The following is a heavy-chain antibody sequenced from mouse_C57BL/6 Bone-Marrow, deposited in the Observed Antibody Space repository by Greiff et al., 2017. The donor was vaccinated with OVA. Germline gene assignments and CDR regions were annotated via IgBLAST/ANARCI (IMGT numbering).Heavy chain of an antibody. CDR1: GYTFTSYW. CDR2: IDPNSGGT. D-gene: IGHD1-1*01. CDR3: GRGGGSSYEDFDD. Sequence: QVQLQQSGAELVKPGASVKLSCKASGYTFTSYWMHWVKQRPGRGLEWIGRIDPNSGGTKYNEKFKSKATLTVDKPSSTAYMQLSSLTSEDSAVYCCGRGGGSSYEDFDDWGQGTTLTVSS. V-gene: IGHV1-72*01. J-gene: IGHJ2*01.